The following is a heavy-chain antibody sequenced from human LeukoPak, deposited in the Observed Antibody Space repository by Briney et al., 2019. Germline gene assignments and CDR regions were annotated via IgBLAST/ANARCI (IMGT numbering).Heavy chain of an antibody. V-gene: IGHV3-7*04. CDR2: IKQDGSEK. CDR3: ARRHHFGFLDS. D-gene: IGHD3-10*01. J-gene: IGHJ4*02. CDR1: GVMFPSYW. Sequence: GGSRRLSCAASGVMFPSYWMTWVRQAPGKGLEWVANIKQDGSEKYYVDSVKGRFTISRDNAKNSVYLQMNSPRAEDTAVYYCARRHHFGFLDSWGQGTLVTVSS.